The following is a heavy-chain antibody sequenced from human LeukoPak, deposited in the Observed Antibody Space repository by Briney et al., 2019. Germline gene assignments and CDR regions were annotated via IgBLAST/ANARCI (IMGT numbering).Heavy chain of an antibody. D-gene: IGHD1-1*01. V-gene: IGHV3-20*04. CDR2: INWNGGST. J-gene: IGHJ6*03. CDR1: GFTVSSNY. CDR3: ARVGTRYYYYYMDV. Sequence: PGGSLRLSCAASGFTVSSNYMSWVRQAPGKGLEWVSGINWNGGSTGYADSVKGRFTISRDNAKNSLYLQMNSLRAEDTALYYCARVGTRYYYYYMDVWGKGTTVTVSS.